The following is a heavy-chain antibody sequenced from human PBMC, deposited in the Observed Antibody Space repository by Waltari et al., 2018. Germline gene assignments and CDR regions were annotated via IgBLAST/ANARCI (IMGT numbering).Heavy chain of an antibody. CDR1: GGSISSGSYY. CDR3: ARERAYSSSSVWFDP. D-gene: IGHD6-6*01. Sequence: QVQLQESGPGLVKPSQTLSLTCTVSGGSISSGSYYWSWIRQPAGKGLEWIGRIYTSGSTNYNPSRKSRVTISVDTSKNQFSLKLSSVTAADTAVYYCARERAYSSSSVWFDPWGQGTLVTVSS. CDR2: IYTSGST. V-gene: IGHV4-61*02. J-gene: IGHJ5*02.